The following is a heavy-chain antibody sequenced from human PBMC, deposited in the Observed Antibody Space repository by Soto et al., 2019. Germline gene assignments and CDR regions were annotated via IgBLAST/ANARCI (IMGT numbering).Heavy chain of an antibody. CDR1: GYYFSQHW. CDR2: IFPRDSDT. CDR3: ARIDIVPDL. V-gene: IGHV5-51*01. D-gene: IGHD2-15*01. J-gene: IGHJ5*02. Sequence: PGESLKISCQGSGYYFSQHWVAWVRQMPGKGLEWMGNIFPRDSDTRYSPSFEGQVTISADKSTSTAYLQWSSLKAVDTAIYYCARIDIVPDLWGQGTLVTVSS.